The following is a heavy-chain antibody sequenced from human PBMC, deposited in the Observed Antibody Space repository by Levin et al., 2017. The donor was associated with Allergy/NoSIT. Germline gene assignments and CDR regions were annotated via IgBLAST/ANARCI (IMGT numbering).Heavy chain of an antibody. CDR3: VRGYYSDNSGCYYFDY. J-gene: IGHJ4*02. V-gene: IGHV3-21*01. D-gene: IGHD3-22*01. CDR1: GFTFSSYT. Sequence: GGSLRLSCAASGFTFSSYTMNWVRQAPGKGLEWVSSISSSSDYIYYADSVKGRFTISRDNAKNSLYLQMNSLRAEDTTVYYCVRGYYSDNSGCYYFDYWGQGTLVTVSS. CDR2: ISSSSDYI.